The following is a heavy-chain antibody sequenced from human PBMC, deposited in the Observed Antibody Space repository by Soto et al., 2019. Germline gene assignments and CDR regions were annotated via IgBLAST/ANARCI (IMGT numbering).Heavy chain of an antibody. J-gene: IGHJ6*02. V-gene: IGHV3-30-3*01. CDR1: GGTFSSYA. CDR2: ISYDGSNK. Sequence: PGGSLRLSWAASGGTFSSYAMHWVRQAPGKGLEWVAVISYDGSNKYYADSVKGRFTISRDNSKNTLYLQMNSLRAEDTAVYYCARALYYYYGMDVWGQGTTVTVSS. CDR3: ARALYYYYGMDV.